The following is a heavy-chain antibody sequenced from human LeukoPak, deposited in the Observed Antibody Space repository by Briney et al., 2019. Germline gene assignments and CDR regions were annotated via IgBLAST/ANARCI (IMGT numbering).Heavy chain of an antibody. D-gene: IGHD6-13*01. CDR1: GGSFSGYY. Sequence: SETLSLTCAVYGGSFSGYYWSWIRQPPGKGLEWIGEINHSGSTNYNPSLKSRVTISVDTSKNQFSLKLSSVTAADTAVYYCARGGHPGYSSLSLAGRGRSYFDYWGQGTLDTVSS. CDR2: INHSGST. CDR3: ARGGHPGYSSLSLAGRGRSYFDY. V-gene: IGHV4-34*01. J-gene: IGHJ4*02.